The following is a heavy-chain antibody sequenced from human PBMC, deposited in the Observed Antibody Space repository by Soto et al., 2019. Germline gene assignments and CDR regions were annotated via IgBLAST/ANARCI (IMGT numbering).Heavy chain of an antibody. D-gene: IGHD2-15*01. V-gene: IGHV1-18*01. Sequence: QVQLVQSGAEVKKPGASVKVSCKASGYTFTSYGISWVRQAPGQGLEWMGWISAYNGNTNYAQKLQGRVTMTTDTSTSTADMELRSLRSDDTAVYYCAREARISGYYYYCMDVWGQGTTVTVAS. J-gene: IGHJ6*02. CDR3: AREARISGYYYYCMDV. CDR2: ISAYNGNT. CDR1: GYTFTSYG.